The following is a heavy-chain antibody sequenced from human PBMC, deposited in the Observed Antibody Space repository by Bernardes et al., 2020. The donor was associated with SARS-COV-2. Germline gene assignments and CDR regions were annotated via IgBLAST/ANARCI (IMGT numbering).Heavy chain of an antibody. V-gene: IGHV1-24*01. D-gene: IGHD5-12*01. Sequence: ASVKVSCKVSGYTRTAFSMHWVRLAPGKGLEWMGGFDPQEGKIIYAQKFQVRVTMTEDLSTDTVYMELRGLRSEDTAIYFCAVLGYGEAFELWGQGTRMSVSS. CDR2: FDPQEGKI. CDR3: AVLGYGEAFEL. J-gene: IGHJ3*01. CDR1: GYTRTAFS.